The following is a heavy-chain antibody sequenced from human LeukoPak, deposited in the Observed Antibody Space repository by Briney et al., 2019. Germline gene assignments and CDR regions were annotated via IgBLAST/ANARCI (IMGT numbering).Heavy chain of an antibody. D-gene: IGHD1-7*01. V-gene: IGHV3-74*01. Sequence: GGSLRLSCAASGFTFSGSPILWVRQAPGKGLMWVSRMNGEGTTIDYADSVKGRFTVSRDYAKNTLFLQMNNLRTEDTALYFCATARNFRLEYWGQGSLVIVSA. J-gene: IGHJ4*02. CDR2: MNGEGTTI. CDR1: GFTFSGSP. CDR3: ATARNFRLEY.